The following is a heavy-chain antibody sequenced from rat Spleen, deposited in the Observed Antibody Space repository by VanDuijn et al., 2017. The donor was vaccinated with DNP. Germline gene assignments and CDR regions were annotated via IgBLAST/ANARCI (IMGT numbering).Heavy chain of an antibody. CDR3: AIYYYSGDNWFAY. J-gene: IGHJ3*01. D-gene: IGHD1-1*01. Sequence: EVQLVESGGGLVQPGRSLKLSCAASGFTFSNYDMAWVRQAPTKGLEWVTSIISSGGNTYYPDSVKGRFTISRHNAKNTLYLQMNSLRSEDTATYYCAIYYYSGDNWFAYWGQGTLVTVSS. V-gene: IGHV5S13*01. CDR2: IISSGGNT. CDR1: GFTFSNYD.